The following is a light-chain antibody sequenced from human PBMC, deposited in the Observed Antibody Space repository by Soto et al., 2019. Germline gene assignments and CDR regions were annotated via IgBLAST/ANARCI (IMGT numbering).Light chain of an antibody. Sequence: IQMTQTNSSLSASVGDRVTITCRASQSIKNYLNWYQQKPGKAPKLLIYAASSLQSGVPSRFSGSGSGTDFTLTIISLQPEDFATYSCQQNYRTPLTFGWGTKVDI. V-gene: IGKV1-39*01. CDR1: QSIKNY. CDR3: QQNYRTPLT. J-gene: IGKJ4*01. CDR2: AAS.